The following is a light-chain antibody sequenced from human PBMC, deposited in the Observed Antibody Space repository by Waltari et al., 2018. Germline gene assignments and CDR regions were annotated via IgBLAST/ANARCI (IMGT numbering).Light chain of an antibody. CDR1: PSVSNH. V-gene: IGKV3-11*01. Sequence: EIVLTQSPAPLSLYPGERATHSCRASPSVSNHLAWYQQKPGQAPRLLIYDVSSRDTCIPARISARGAGTDFTLTISSLEPEDSAVYYCQQRTSWPPGLSFGGGTNVEIK. CDR2: DVS. J-gene: IGKJ4*01. CDR3: QQRTSWPPGLS.